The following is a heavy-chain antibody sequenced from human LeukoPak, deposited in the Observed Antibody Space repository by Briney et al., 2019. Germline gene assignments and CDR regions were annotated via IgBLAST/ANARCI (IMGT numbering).Heavy chain of an antibody. CDR1: GGTFSSYA. Sequence: SVKVSCKASGGTFSSYAISWVRQAPGQGLEWMGGIIPIFGTANYAQKFQGRVTITADESTSTAYMELSSLRSEDAAVYYCARGGHQRYFDWLSDYWGQGTLVTVSS. J-gene: IGHJ4*02. CDR3: ARGGHQRYFDWLSDY. CDR2: IIPIFGTA. D-gene: IGHD3-9*01. V-gene: IGHV1-69*13.